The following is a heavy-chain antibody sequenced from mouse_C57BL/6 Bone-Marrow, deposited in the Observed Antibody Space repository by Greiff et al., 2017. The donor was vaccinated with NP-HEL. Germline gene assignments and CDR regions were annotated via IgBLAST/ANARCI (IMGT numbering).Heavy chain of an antibody. J-gene: IGHJ4*01. CDR2: IDPSDSET. V-gene: IGHV1-52*01. CDR1: GYTFTSYW. Sequence: QVQLKQPGAELVRPGSSVKLSCKASGYTFTSYWMHWVKQRPIQGLEWIGNIDPSDSETHYNQKFKDKATLTVDKSSSTAYMQLSSLTSEDSAVYYCARSELRYYAMDYWGQGTSVTVSS. CDR3: ARSELRYYAMDY. D-gene: IGHD1-1*01.